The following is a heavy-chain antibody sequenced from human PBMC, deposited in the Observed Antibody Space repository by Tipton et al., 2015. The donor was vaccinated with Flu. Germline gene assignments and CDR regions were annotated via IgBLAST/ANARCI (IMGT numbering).Heavy chain of an antibody. V-gene: IGHV4-38-2*02. CDR3: ARDSGAYPLGFDP. CDR1: GDSIRSDYQ. CDR2: IHHTGNR. D-gene: IGHD2-15*01. J-gene: IGHJ5*01. Sequence: LRLSCTVSGDSIRSDYQWGWIRQPPGKGLEWIGNIHHTGNRYYNPSLKSRVTLSVDKSKNQLSLTLTSVTAADTAVYYCARDSGAYPLGFDPWGRGTLVTVSS.